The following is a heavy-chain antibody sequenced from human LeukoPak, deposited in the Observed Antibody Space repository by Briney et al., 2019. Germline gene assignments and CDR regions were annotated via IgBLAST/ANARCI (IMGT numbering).Heavy chain of an antibody. CDR1: GGPISRYY. Sequence: ASETLSLTCSVSGGPISRYYWNWIRQPAGKGLEWIGRIYTTGNTNYNPSLKSRVTMSVDTSKNQFSLKLSSVAAADTAVYYCARERNNWNDDYYYYYMDVWGKGTTVTISS. CDR2: IYTTGNT. V-gene: IGHV4-4*07. D-gene: IGHD1-1*01. CDR3: ARERNNWNDDYYYYYMDV. J-gene: IGHJ6*03.